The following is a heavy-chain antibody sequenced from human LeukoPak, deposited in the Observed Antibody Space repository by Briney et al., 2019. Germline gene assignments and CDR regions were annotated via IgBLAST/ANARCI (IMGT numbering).Heavy chain of an antibody. D-gene: IGHD3-10*01. V-gene: IGHV4-4*02. Sequence: PSETLSLTCAVSGGSISSSNWWSWVRQPPGKGLEWIGEIYHSGSTNYNPSLKSRVTISVDKSKNQFSLKLSSVTAADTAVYYCASSSYGSGSYYSKYYFDYWGQGTLVTVSS. CDR3: ASSSYGSGSYYSKYYFDY. CDR2: IYHSGST. CDR1: GGSISSSNW. J-gene: IGHJ4*02.